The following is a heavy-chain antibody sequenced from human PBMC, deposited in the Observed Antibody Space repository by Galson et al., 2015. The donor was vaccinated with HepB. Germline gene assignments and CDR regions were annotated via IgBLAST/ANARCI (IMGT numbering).Heavy chain of an antibody. CDR1: GFTFSSYA. D-gene: IGHD2-2*01. J-gene: IGHJ4*02. V-gene: IGHV3-30*04. CDR3: ARALLAVCSSTSCYACGY. Sequence: SLRLSCAASGFTFSSYAMHWVRQAPGKGLEWVAVISYDGSNKYYADSVKGRFTNSRDNSKNTLYLQMNSLRAEDTAVYYCARALLAVCSSTSCYACGYCCQVTLVTASS. CDR2: ISYDGSNK.